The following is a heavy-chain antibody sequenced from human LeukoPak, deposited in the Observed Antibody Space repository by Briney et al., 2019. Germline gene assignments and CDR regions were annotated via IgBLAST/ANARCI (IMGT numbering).Heavy chain of an antibody. CDR1: GFTFSSYG. CDR3: AKSGFDYDLISS. Sequence: GGSLRLSCAASGFTFSSYGMHWVRQAPGKGLEWVAVISYDGSNKYYADSVKGRFTISRDNSKNTLYLQMNSLRAEDTAVYYCAKSGFDYDLISSWGQGTLVTVSS. D-gene: IGHD3-16*01. V-gene: IGHV3-30*18. CDR2: ISYDGSNK. J-gene: IGHJ5*02.